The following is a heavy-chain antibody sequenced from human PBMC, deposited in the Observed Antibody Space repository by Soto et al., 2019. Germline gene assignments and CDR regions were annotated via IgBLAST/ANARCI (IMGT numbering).Heavy chain of an antibody. D-gene: IGHD1-1*01. CDR3: ARGRYGDY. V-gene: IGHV1-18*01. J-gene: IGHJ4*02. Sequence: QVHLVQSGAEVKKPGASVKVSCKASGYTFTSYGITWVRQAPGQGLEWMGWISAHNGNTDYAQKLXXXVXXTRDTSTSTAYMELRSLISDDTAVYYCARGRYGDYWGQGALVTVSS. CDR2: ISAHNGNT. CDR1: GYTFTSYG.